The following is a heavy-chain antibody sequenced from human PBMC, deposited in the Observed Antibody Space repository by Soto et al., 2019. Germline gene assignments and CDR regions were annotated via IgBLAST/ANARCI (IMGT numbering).Heavy chain of an antibody. V-gene: IGHV4-39*01. J-gene: IGHJ4*02. Sequence: PSETLSLTCAVSGASISGSYYYWAWLRQSPGKGPEWIGSVFYTGFTSYHPSLESRGSVSVDTSKGQFSLKLRAVTAADTAVYYCATSQKGYNWNYFDHWGQGALVTVSS. CDR1: GASISGSYYY. D-gene: IGHD1-20*01. CDR2: VFYTGFT. CDR3: ATSQKGYNWNYFDH.